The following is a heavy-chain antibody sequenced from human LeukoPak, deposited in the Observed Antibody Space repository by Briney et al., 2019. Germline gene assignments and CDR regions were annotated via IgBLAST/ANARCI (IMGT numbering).Heavy chain of an antibody. CDR3: ARVYDY. D-gene: IGHD5/OR15-5a*01. J-gene: IGHJ4*02. CDR1: GFAFNSYA. V-gene: IGHV3-23*01. CDR2: ISSGGVFT. Sequence: TGGSLRLSCAASGFAFNSYAMSWVRQAPGKGLEWVAGISSGGVFTYYADSVKGRFTISRDNSKNTLYLQMNSLRAEDTAVYYCARVYDYWGQGTLVTVSS.